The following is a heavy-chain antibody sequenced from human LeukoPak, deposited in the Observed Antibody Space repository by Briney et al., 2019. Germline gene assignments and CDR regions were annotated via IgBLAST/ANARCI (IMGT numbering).Heavy chain of an antibody. Sequence: PGGSLRLSCAASGFSFSNYAMSWVRQAPGKGLEWVSAISGNGGSLYYADSMKGRFTISRDNTKSELYLQVNSLTAEDTAVYYCAKRDAYDSSGFSPLFDHWGQGTPVTVSS. CDR1: GFSFSNYA. CDR2: ISGNGGSL. CDR3: AKRDAYDSSGFSPLFDH. V-gene: IGHV3-23*01. J-gene: IGHJ4*02. D-gene: IGHD3-22*01.